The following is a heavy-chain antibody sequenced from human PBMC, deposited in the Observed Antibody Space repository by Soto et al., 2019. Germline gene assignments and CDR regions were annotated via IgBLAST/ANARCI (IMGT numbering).Heavy chain of an antibody. V-gene: IGHV1-18*01. J-gene: IGHJ4*02. CDR1: GYTFTSYG. D-gene: IGHD3-10*01. CDR2: ISAYNGNT. Sequence: QVQLVQSGAEVKKPGASVKVSCKASGYTFTSYGISWVRQAPGHGLEWMGWISAYNGNTNYAQKLPGRVTMTTDTSTSTAYMELRSLRSDATALFSCARDYYFGTGPWYWGQVTLFTVSS. CDR3: ARDYYFGTGPWY.